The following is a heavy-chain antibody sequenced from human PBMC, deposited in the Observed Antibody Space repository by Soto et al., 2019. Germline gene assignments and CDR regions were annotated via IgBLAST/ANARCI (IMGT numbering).Heavy chain of an antibody. CDR3: ARSRYCSSTSCYTKPDY. Sequence: SYTLSLTCTVSGGSISSGDYYWSLILQPQGKGLEWIGYIYYSGSTYYTPSLKIRVTISIDTSKNQFSLKLTSVTAADTAVYYCARSRYCSSTSCYTKPDYWGQGTLVTV. V-gene: IGHV4-30-4*02. CDR1: GGSISSGDYY. CDR2: IYYSGST. J-gene: IGHJ4*02. D-gene: IGHD2-2*02.